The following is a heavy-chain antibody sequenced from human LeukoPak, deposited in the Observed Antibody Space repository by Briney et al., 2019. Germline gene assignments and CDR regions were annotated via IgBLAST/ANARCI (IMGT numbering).Heavy chain of an antibody. CDR1: GCTFTSYY. CDR2: INPSGGST. Sequence: ASVKVSCKASGCTFTSYYMHWVRQAPGQGLEWMGIINPSGGSTNYAQKFQGWVSMTRDTSISTAYMELSRLRSDDTAVYYCARASSSWYYFDYWGQGTLVTVSS. J-gene: IGHJ4*02. D-gene: IGHD6-13*01. CDR3: ARASSSWYYFDY. V-gene: IGHV1-2*04.